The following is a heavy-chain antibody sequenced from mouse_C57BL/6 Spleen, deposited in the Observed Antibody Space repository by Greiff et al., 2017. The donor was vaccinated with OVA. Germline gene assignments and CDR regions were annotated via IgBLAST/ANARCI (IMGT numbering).Heavy chain of an antibody. J-gene: IGHJ3*01. CDR2: ISDGGSYT. V-gene: IGHV5-4*01. CDR1: GFTFSSYA. CDR3: ARDEDSSGPFAY. Sequence: DVMLVESGGGLVKPGGSLKLSCAASGFTFSSYAMSWVRQTPEKRLEWVATISDGGSYTYYPDNVKGRFTISRDNAKNNLYLQMSHLKSEDTAMYYCARDEDSSGPFAYWGQGTLVTVSA. D-gene: IGHD3-2*02.